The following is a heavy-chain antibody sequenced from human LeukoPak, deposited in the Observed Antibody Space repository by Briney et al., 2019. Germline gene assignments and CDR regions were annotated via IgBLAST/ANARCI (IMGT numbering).Heavy chain of an antibody. CDR1: GFTFSSYS. J-gene: IGHJ6*02. Sequence: GGSLRLSCAASGFTFSSYSMNWVRQAPGKGLEWVSSISSSSSYIYYADSVKGRFTISRDNAKNSLYLQMNSLRAEDTAVYYCARRSTSRPYYYYGMDVWGQGATVTVSS. D-gene: IGHD2-2*01. V-gene: IGHV3-21*01. CDR3: ARRSTSRPYYYYGMDV. CDR2: ISSSSSYI.